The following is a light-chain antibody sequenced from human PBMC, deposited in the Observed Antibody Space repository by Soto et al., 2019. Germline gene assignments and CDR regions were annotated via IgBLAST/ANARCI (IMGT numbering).Light chain of an antibody. CDR3: QQSYRLPLT. CDR2: SAS. J-gene: IGKJ4*01. V-gene: IGKV1-39*01. CDR1: QRISTF. Sequence: DIQMTQSPSSLSAFVGDSVTITCHASQRISTFLNWYHQKPGKAPKLLIYSASYLQSGVPSNFSGSGSGTDFTLSIVILQPEDFGTYFCQQSYRLPLTFGGGTKLDIK.